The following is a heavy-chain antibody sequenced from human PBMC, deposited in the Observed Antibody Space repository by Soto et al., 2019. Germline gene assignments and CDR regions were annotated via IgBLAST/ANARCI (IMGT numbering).Heavy chain of an antibody. CDR1: GFTFSSYA. CDR2: ISGSGGST. CDR3: AKSATTNYPGYSSSWYIGY. J-gene: IGHJ4*02. D-gene: IGHD6-13*01. Sequence: EVQLLESGGGLVQPGGSLRLSCAASGFTFSSYAMSWVRQAPGKGLEWVSAISGSGGSTYYADSVKGRFTISRDNSKNTLYLQMNSLRAEDTAVYYCAKSATTNYPGYSSSWYIGYWGQGTLVTVSS. V-gene: IGHV3-23*01.